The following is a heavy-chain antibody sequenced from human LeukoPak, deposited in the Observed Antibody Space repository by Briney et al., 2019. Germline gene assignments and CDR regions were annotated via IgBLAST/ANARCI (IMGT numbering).Heavy chain of an antibody. Sequence: PGGSLRLSCAASGFTFSSYSMNWVRQAPGKGLEWVSSIISSSTYIYYADSVKGRLTISRDNAKNSLYLQMNSLRAEDTAVYYCARGAYSSGWAYFDHWGQGTLVTVSS. J-gene: IGHJ4*02. CDR2: IISSSTYI. D-gene: IGHD6-19*01. V-gene: IGHV3-21*01. CDR1: GFTFSSYS. CDR3: ARGAYSSGWAYFDH.